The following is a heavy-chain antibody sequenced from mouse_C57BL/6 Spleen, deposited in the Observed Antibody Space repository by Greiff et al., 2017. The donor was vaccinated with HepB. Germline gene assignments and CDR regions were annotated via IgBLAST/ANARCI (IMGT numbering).Heavy chain of an antibody. V-gene: IGHV5-4*01. CDR1: GFTFSSYA. J-gene: IGHJ3*01. Sequence: EVQLVESGGGLVKPGGSLKLSCAASGFTFSSYAMSWVRQTPEKRLEWVATISDGGSYTYYPDNVKGRFTISRDNAKNNLYLQMSHLKSEDTAMYYCARDTGFAYWGQGTLVTVSA. CDR3: ARDTGFAY. CDR2: ISDGGSYT.